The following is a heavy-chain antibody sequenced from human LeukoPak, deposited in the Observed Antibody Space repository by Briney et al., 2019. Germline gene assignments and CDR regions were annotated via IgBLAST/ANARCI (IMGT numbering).Heavy chain of an antibody. CDR1: GDSISSGDYY. Sequence: PSQTLSLTCTVSGDSISSGDYYWSWIRQSPGKGLEWIGYIYYTETSYNPSLKSRATISADTSKNQFSLKLYSVTAADTAVYYCATRKLGNDYWGQGTLVTVSS. CDR3: ATRKLGNDY. CDR2: IYYTET. V-gene: IGHV4-61*08. D-gene: IGHD7-27*01. J-gene: IGHJ4*02.